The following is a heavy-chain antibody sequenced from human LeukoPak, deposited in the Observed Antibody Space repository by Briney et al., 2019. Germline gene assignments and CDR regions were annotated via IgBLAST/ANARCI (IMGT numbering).Heavy chain of an antibody. CDR2: ISYGGSNK. J-gene: IGHJ3*02. D-gene: IGHD2-2*01. CDR1: GFTFSSYA. CDR3: AREVGANIVVVPAAYGLFEDAFDI. Sequence: GGSLRLSCAASGFTFSSYAMHWVRQAPGKGLEWVAVISYGGSNKYYADSVKGRFTISRDNSKNTLYLQMNSLRAEDTAVYYCAREVGANIVVVPAAYGLFEDAFDIWGQGTMVTVSS. V-gene: IGHV3-30-3*01.